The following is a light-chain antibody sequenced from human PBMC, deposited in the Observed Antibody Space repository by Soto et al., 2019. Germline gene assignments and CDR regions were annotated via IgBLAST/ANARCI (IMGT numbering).Light chain of an antibody. V-gene: IGKV3-20*01. J-gene: IGKJ4*01. Sequence: EVVLTQSPGILSLSPGERATLSCRASQGISSTSLGWYQQRPGQAPRLLISAAINRAAGIPDRFSGSGSWTDFTLIIVRLEPEDFAVYYCQQYGTSPPVTFGGGTRVEIK. CDR3: QQYGTSPPVT. CDR1: QGISSTS. CDR2: AAI.